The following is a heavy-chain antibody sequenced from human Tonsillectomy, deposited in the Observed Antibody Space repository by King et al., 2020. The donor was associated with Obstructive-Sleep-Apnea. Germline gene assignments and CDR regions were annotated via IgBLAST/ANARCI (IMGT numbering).Heavy chain of an antibody. D-gene: IGHD1-26*01. CDR2: ISSISSNI. V-gene: IGHV3-48*04. J-gene: IGHJ4*02. CDR3: AEQLLLDH. CDR1: GFPFSTYS. Sequence: QLVQSGGGLVNPGGSLRLSCAASGFPFSTYSMKWVRQAPGKGLEWVAYISSISSNIYYAESVKGRVTISRDHAKKSLYLQMNSLRAEDTAVYYCAEQLLLDHWGQGTLVTVSS.